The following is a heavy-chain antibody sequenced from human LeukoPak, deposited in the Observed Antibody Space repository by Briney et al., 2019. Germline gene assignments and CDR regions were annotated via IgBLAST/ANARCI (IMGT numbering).Heavy chain of an antibody. D-gene: IGHD3-22*01. V-gene: IGHV3-30-3*01. Sequence: PGGSLRLSCAASGFTFSSYAMHWVRQAPGKGLEWVAVISYDGSNKYYADSVKGRFTISRDNSKNTLYLQMNSLRAEDTAVYYCARNNRPRITMVVVVINYFDYWGQGTLVTVSS. CDR3: ARNNRPRITMVVVVINYFDY. J-gene: IGHJ4*02. CDR2: ISYDGSNK. CDR1: GFTFSSYA.